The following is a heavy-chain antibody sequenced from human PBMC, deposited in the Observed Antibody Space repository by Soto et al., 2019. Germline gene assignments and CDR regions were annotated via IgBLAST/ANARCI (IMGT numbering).Heavy chain of an antibody. V-gene: IGHV4-31*03. Sequence: QVQLQESGPGLVKPSQTLSLTCTVSGGSISSSGYYWSWIRQHPGKGLEWIGYIYYSGSTYYNPSLKSRVTMSVDTSENQFSLRLSSVTAADTAVYYCARKDSGYGDYMDVWGKGTTVTVSS. CDR3: ARKDSGYGDYMDV. CDR1: GGSISSSGYY. D-gene: IGHD5-12*01. CDR2: IYYSGST. J-gene: IGHJ6*03.